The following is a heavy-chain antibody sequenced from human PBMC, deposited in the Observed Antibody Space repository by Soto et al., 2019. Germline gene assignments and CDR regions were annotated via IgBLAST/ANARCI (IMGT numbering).Heavy chain of an antibody. CDR2: ISYDGSNK. V-gene: IGHV3-30*18. J-gene: IGHJ4*02. CDR1: GFTFSSYG. D-gene: IGHD6-13*01. CDR3: AKHLSSPTGENYFHY. Sequence: ESGGGVVQPGRSLRLSCAASGFTFSSYGMHWVRQAPGKGLEWVAVISYDGSNKYYADSVKGRFTISRDNSKNTLYLQMNTLRAEDTAVYYWAKHLSSPTGENYFHYWRRGPLVTVSS.